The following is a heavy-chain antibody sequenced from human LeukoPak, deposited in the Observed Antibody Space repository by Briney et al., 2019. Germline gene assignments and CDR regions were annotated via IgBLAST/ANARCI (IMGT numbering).Heavy chain of an antibody. V-gene: IGHV4-34*01. CDR1: GGSFSGYY. J-gene: IGHJ4*02. D-gene: IGHD6-13*01. Sequence: SETLSLTCAVYGGSFSGYYWSWIRQPPGKGLEWIGEINHSGSTNYNPSLKSRVNISVDTSKNHFSLKLSSVTAADTAVYYCARGQPGAEAGTGFRYQLYFDYWGQGTLVTVSS. CDR2: INHSGST. CDR3: ARGQPGAEAGTGFRYQLYFDY.